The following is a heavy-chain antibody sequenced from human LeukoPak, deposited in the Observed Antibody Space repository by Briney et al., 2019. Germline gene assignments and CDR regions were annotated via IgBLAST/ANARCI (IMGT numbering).Heavy chain of an antibody. CDR2: IYSSGST. V-gene: IGHV4-4*07. D-gene: IGHD3-16*01. CDR1: GGSISGYY. J-gene: IGHJ4*02. Sequence: SETLSLTCTVSGGSISGYYWSWIRQPAGKGLEWIGRIYSSGSTNHNPSLKSRATMSIDTSKNQFSLRLSSVTAADTAIYYCARDPGGFLRFDSWGQGTLVTVSS. CDR3: ARDPGGFLRFDS.